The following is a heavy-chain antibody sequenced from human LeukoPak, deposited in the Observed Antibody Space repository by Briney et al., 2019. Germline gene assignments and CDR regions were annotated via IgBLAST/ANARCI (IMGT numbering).Heavy chain of an antibody. CDR1: GDSFCSNNY. D-gene: IGHD3-22*01. CDR3: ARNAGYSDLNY. V-gene: IGHV4-4*02. CDR2: SYRSGAT. J-gene: IGHJ4*02. Sequence: SETLSLTCTVSGDSFCSNNYWTWARQPPGKGLDWIGESYRSGATDYNPSLRSLVTVSLDKSKNQFSLRLNSVTAADTAIYYCARNAGYSDLNYWGQGVLVTVSS.